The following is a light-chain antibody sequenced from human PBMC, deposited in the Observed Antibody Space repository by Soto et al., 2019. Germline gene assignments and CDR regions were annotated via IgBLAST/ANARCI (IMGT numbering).Light chain of an antibody. J-gene: IGKJ2*01. CDR1: QGISSY. V-gene: IGKV1-8*01. Sequence: AIRMTQSPSSLSASTGDRVTITCRASQGISSYLAWYQQNPGKAPKLLIYAASTLQSGVPSRFSGSGSGTDFTLAISCLQSEDFATYYCQQYYSYPLFGQGTKLEIK. CDR3: QQYYSYPL. CDR2: AAS.